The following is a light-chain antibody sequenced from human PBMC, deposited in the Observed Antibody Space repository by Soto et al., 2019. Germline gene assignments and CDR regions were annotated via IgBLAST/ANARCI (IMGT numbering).Light chain of an antibody. CDR3: QQYGSIPWT. J-gene: IGKJ1*01. CDR2: DAS. CDR1: QNIRSNY. Sequence: EIVLTQSPGTLSLSPGERATLSCRASQNIRSNYLAWYQQKPGQAPRLLISDASTRAAGIPDRLSGSGSGTDFTLTISRLEPEDFAVYYCQQYGSIPWTFGQGTKVDIK. V-gene: IGKV3-20*01.